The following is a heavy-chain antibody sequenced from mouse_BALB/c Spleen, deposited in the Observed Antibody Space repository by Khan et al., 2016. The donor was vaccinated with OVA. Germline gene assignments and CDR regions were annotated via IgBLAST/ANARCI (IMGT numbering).Heavy chain of an antibody. D-gene: IGHD6-1*01. V-gene: IGHV9-3-1*01. CDR3: ARSASYWFFDV. CDR1: GYTFTNYG. Sequence: QIQLVQSGPELKKPGETVKISCKASGYTFTNYGMNWVKQAPGKGLKWMGWINTYTGEPTYADDFKGRFAFSLETSATTAYLQINNLKHEDTATYFCARSASYWFFDVWGAGTTVTVSS. J-gene: IGHJ1*01. CDR2: INTYTGEP.